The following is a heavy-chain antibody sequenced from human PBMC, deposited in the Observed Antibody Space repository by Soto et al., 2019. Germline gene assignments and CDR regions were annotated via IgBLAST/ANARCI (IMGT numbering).Heavy chain of an antibody. CDR2: ISYDGSNK. V-gene: IGHV3-30-3*01. Sequence: PGGSLRLSCAASGFTFSSYAMHWVRQAPGKGLEWVAVISYDGSNKYYADSVKGRFTISRDNSKNTLYLQMNSLRAEDTAVYYCARDRYYDSSGFPTAYYYYYGMDVWGQGTTVTVPS. CDR3: ARDRYYDSSGFPTAYYYYYGMDV. J-gene: IGHJ6*02. D-gene: IGHD3-22*01. CDR1: GFTFSSYA.